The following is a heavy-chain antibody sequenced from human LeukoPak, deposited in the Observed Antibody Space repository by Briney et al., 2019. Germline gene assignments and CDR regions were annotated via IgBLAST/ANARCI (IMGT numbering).Heavy chain of an antibody. CDR3: ATGPVVPAAMYNFDY. J-gene: IGHJ4*02. CDR2: VDPEDGET. CDR1: GYTFTDYY. D-gene: IGHD2-2*01. Sequence: GASVKVSCKASGYTFTDYYMHWVQQAPGKGLEWMGRVDPEDGETIYAEKFQGRVTITADTSTDTAYMELSSLRSEDTAVYYCATGPVVPAAMYNFDYWGQGTLVTVSS. V-gene: IGHV1-69-2*01.